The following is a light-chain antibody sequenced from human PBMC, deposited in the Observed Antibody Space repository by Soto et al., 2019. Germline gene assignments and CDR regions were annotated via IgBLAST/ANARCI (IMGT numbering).Light chain of an antibody. CDR3: SSYTTSSTYV. J-gene: IGLJ1*01. Sequence: QSALTQPASVSGSPGQSIAISCTGTSSDVGGFNYVPWYQQHPGKAPKFMIYDVSSRPSGVSDRFSGSKSGNTASLTISGLQAEDEADYCCSSYTTSSTYVFGTGTKVTVL. CDR1: SSDVGGFNY. CDR2: DVS. V-gene: IGLV2-14*03.